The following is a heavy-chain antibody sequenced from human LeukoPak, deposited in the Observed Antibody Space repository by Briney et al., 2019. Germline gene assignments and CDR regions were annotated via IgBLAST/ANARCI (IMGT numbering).Heavy chain of an antibody. CDR3: ARRDDSSGYHKIFDY. D-gene: IGHD3-22*01. V-gene: IGHV4-39*01. Sequence: SETLSLTCTVSGGSISSSSYYWGWIRQPPGKGLEWIGSIYYSGSTYYNPSLKSRVTISIDTSKNQFYLKLSSLTAADTAVYYCARRDDSSGYHKIFDYWGPGTLVTVSS. J-gene: IGHJ4*02. CDR2: IYYSGST. CDR1: GGSISSSSYY.